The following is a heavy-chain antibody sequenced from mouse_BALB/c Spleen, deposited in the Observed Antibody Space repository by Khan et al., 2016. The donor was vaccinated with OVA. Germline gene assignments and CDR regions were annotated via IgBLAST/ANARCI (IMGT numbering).Heavy chain of an antibody. Sequence: QVQLKQSGPGLVAPSQTLSITCTVSGFSLSNYGVHWVRQPPGKGLEWLGVIWAGGSTNHNSALMSRLSISKDDSKSQVFLKMNSLQTDDTAMYXCARGFYNGAWFAYWGQGTLVTVSA. J-gene: IGHJ3*01. CDR2: IWAGGST. D-gene: IGHD1-3*01. CDR3: ARGFYNGAWFAY. CDR1: GFSLSNYG. V-gene: IGHV2-9*02.